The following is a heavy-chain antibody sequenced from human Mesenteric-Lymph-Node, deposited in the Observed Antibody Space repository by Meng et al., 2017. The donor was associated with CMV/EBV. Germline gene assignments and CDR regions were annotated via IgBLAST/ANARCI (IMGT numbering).Heavy chain of an antibody. V-gene: IGHV1-18*01. CDR3: ARDGRSWYSYYYGMDV. Sequence: ASAKVLCKASAYTFTSYGTIWVLQAPGQRLEWMGWTSAYNGNTNYAQKLQGRVAMTTNTTTSTAYMELRSLRSDDTAVYYCARDGRSWYSYYYGMDVWGQGTTVTVSS. CDR2: TSAYNGNT. J-gene: IGHJ6*02. D-gene: IGHD6-13*01. CDR1: AYTFTSYG.